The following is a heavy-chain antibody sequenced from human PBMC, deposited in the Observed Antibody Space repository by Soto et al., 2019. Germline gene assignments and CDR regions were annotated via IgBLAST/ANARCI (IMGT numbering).Heavy chain of an antibody. Sequence: SETLSLTCTVSGGSISSYYWSLIRQPPGKGPEWIGYIYYSGSTNYNPSLKSRVTISVDTSKNQFSLKLSSVTAADTAVYYCARAPGALLDYFDYWGQGTLVTSPQ. J-gene: IGHJ4*02. CDR2: IYYSGST. V-gene: IGHV4-59*08. CDR3: ARAPGALLDYFDY. CDR1: GGSISSYY. D-gene: IGHD1-26*01.